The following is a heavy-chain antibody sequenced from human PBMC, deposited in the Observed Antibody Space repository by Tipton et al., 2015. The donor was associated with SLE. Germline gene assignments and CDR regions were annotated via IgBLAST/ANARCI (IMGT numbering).Heavy chain of an antibody. J-gene: IGHJ4*02. CDR3: ARAEDGELFDY. Sequence: TLSLTCTVSGGSISSYYWSWIRQPPGKGLEWIGYIYYSGSISYNPSLKSRVTISVDTSKNQFSLKLSSVTAADTAVYYCARAEDGELFDYWGQGTLVTVSS. D-gene: IGHD4-17*01. CDR2: IYYSGSI. CDR1: GGSISSYY. V-gene: IGHV4-59*12.